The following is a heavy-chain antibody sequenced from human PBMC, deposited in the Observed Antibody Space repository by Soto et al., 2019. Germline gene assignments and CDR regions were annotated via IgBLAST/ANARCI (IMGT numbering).Heavy chain of an antibody. Sequence: GSLRLSCAASGFTLTSYEMHWVRQATGKGLEWVSAIGTAADTHYPGSVKGRFTISRDNAKNSLYLQMNSLRAGDTAVYYCARAAKGFGEAFYGLDVWGQGTTVTVSS. J-gene: IGHJ6*02. CDR2: IGTAADT. CDR3: ARAAKGFGEAFYGLDV. D-gene: IGHD3-10*01. V-gene: IGHV3-13*01. CDR1: GFTLTSYE.